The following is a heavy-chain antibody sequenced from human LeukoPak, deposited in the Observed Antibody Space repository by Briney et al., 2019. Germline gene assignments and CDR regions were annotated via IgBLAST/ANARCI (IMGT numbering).Heavy chain of an antibody. CDR2: IYPGDSDT. V-gene: IGHV5-51*01. J-gene: IGHJ4*02. Sequence: GESLKISRKGSGYSFTSYWIGWVRQMPGKGLEWMGIIYPGDSDTRYSPSFQGQVTISADKSISTAYLQWSSLKASDTAMYYCARKVAARPYYFDYWGQGTLVTVSS. CDR3: ARKVAARPYYFDY. CDR1: GYSFTSYW. D-gene: IGHD6-6*01.